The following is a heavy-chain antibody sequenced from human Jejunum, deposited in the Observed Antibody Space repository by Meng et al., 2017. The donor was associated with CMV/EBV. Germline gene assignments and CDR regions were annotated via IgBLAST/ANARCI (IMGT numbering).Heavy chain of an antibody. CDR2: IYASGNT. D-gene: IGHD5-24*01. CDR1: GVSISSCNYF. J-gene: IGHJ4*02. CDR3: VRGGDGYLY. V-gene: IGHV4-61*02. Sequence: QVQLQESGPGLVKPSQTLSLTCTVSGVSISSCNYFWSWIRQPAGKGLEWIGRIYASGNTNYKPSLNSRVTMSVDTSKNQFSLKLNSVAAADTAVYYCVRGGDGYLYWGQGTLVTVSS.